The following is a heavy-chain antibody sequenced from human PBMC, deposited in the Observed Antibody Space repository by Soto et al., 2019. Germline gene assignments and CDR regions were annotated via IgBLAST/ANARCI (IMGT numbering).Heavy chain of an antibody. CDR2: IYHGVST. CDR1: GYSISSGYY. J-gene: IGHJ5*02. D-gene: IGHD3-22*01. CDR3: ARVVDWVPYYYDSSPYTFEKWFDP. Sequence: PSETLSLTCAVSGYSISSGYYWGWLRQPPGKGLEWIGSIYHGVSTYYNPSLNSRVTLSIDMTNNHVSLILNSVTAADTAVYYFARVVDWVPYYYDSSPYTFEKWFDPWGQGTLVTVSS. V-gene: IGHV4-38-2*01.